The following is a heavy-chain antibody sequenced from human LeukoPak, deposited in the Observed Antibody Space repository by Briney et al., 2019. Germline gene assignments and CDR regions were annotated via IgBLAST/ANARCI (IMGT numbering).Heavy chain of an antibody. J-gene: IGHJ3*02. Sequence: GGSLRLSCAASGFTFSSYWVHWVRQAPGKGLVWVSRINSDGSTTTYADSVKGRFTISRDNAKNTLYLQMNSLRAEDTAVYYCARMGLGIDAFDIWGQGTMVTVSS. CDR3: ARMGLGIDAFDI. CDR1: GFTFSSYW. D-gene: IGHD7-27*01. V-gene: IGHV3-74*01. CDR2: INSDGSTT.